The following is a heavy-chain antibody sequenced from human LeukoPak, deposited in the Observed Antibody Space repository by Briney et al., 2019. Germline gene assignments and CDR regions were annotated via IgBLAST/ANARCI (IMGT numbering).Heavy chain of an antibody. CDR1: GFTLSYYA. Sequence: PGGSLRLTSVASGFTLSYYAMSWVRQAPGKGLEWVSGISGSGGSTYYVDSVRGRFTISRDNSKNTLYLQMNSLRAEDTAVYYCARKESDAYYYDSNGSYRTEFDYWGQGTLVTVSS. J-gene: IGHJ4*02. CDR2: ISGSGGST. D-gene: IGHD3-22*01. V-gene: IGHV3-23*01. CDR3: ARKESDAYYYDSNGSYRTEFDY.